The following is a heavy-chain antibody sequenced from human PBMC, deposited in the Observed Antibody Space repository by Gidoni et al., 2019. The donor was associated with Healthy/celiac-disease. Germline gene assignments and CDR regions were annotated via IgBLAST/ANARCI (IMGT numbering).Heavy chain of an antibody. D-gene: IGHD1-26*01. CDR3: ACRPLVGATIIGY. CDR1: GFPFSSYA. CDR2: ISGSGGST. Sequence: EVQLLESGGGLVQPGGSLRLSCAASGFPFSSYAMSWVRQAPGKGLEWVSAISGSGGSTYYADSVKGRFTISRDNSKNTLYLQMNSLRAEDTAVYYCACRPLVGATIIGYWGQGTLVTVSS. V-gene: IGHV3-23*01. J-gene: IGHJ4*02.